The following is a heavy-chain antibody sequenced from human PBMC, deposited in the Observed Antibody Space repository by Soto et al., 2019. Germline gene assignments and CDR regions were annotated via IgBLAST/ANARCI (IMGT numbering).Heavy chain of an antibody. D-gene: IGHD3-22*01. J-gene: IGHJ5*02. CDR2: IFSNDEK. V-gene: IGHV2-26*03. CDR3: ARMRYYYDSSGFIWFDP. CDR1: GFSLSTSGVG. Sequence: SGPTLVNPTQTLTLTCTISGFSLSTSGVGVGWIRQPPGKALEWLAHIFSNDEKSYSTSLKSRLTISKDTSKSQVVLTMTNMDPVDTATYYCARMRYYYDSSGFIWFDPWGQGTLVTVSS.